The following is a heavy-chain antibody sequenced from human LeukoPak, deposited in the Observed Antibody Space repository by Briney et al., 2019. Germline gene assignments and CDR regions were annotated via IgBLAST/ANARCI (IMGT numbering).Heavy chain of an antibody. D-gene: IGHD2-2*01. J-gene: IGHJ1*01. CDR3: ARGRLRYCSSTSCYPTEYFQH. Sequence: GGFLRLSCAASGFTFSSYEMNWVRQAPGKGLEWVSYFSSSGSTIYYADSVKGRFTISRDNAKNSLYLQMNSLRAEDTAVYYCARGRLRYCSSTSCYPTEYFQHWGQGTLVTVSS. CDR1: GFTFSSYE. CDR2: FSSSGSTI. V-gene: IGHV3-48*03.